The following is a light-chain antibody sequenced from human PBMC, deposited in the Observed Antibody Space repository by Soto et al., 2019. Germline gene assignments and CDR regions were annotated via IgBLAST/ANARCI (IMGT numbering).Light chain of an antibody. V-gene: IGKV3-20*01. Sequence: EIVLTQSPGTLSLSPGERATLSCRASQSVSSNYLGWYKKKPGQAPRLLIYGGSSRATGIPDRFSGSGSGTDFTLTISRLEPEDFAVYYCQQYGSSLRTFGQGTKVEMK. CDR2: GGS. CDR3: QQYGSSLRT. CDR1: QSVSSNY. J-gene: IGKJ1*01.